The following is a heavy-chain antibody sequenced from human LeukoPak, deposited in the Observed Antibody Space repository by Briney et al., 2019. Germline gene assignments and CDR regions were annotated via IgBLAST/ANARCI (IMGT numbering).Heavy chain of an antibody. V-gene: IGHV3-11*01. CDR1: GFTFSDYY. D-gene: IGHD1-26*01. J-gene: IGHJ6*03. Sequence: GGSLRLSCAASGFTFSDYYMSWIRQAPEKGLEWVSYISSSSGTTTHYAESVKGRFTISRDNAKNSLYLQLNSLRVEDTAVYYCAKNRGAGSHYYYHMNVWGKGTTVTVSS. CDR2: ISSSSGTTT. CDR3: AKNRGAGSHYYYHMNV.